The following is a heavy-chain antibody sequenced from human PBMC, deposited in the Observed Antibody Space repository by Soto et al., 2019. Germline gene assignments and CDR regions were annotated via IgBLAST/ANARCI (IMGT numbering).Heavy chain of an antibody. Sequence: QVQLVESGGGVVQPGRSLRLSCAASGFTFSSYAMHWVRQAPGKGLEWVAVISYDGSNKYYADYVKGRFTISRDNSKNTLYLQMNSLRAEDTAVYYCARGPHYYDSSGYFDNWFDPWGQGTLVTVSS. V-gene: IGHV3-30-3*01. D-gene: IGHD3-22*01. J-gene: IGHJ5*02. CDR3: ARGPHYYDSSGYFDNWFDP. CDR2: ISYDGSNK. CDR1: GFTFSSYA.